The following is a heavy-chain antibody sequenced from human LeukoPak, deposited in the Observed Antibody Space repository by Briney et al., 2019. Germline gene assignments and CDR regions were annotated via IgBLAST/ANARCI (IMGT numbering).Heavy chain of an antibody. Sequence: GGSLRLSCAASGFTFSGYAMNWARQATGKGLEWVASINHNGNVNYYVDSVKGRFTISRDNAKNSLYLQMSNLRAEDTAVYFCARGGGLDVWGQGATVTVSS. D-gene: IGHD3-16*01. CDR2: INHNGNVN. V-gene: IGHV3-7*03. CDR1: GFTFSGYA. CDR3: ARGGGLDV. J-gene: IGHJ6*02.